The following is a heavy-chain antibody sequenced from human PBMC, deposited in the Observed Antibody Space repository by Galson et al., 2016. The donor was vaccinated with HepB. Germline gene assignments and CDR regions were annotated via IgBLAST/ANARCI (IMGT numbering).Heavy chain of an antibody. J-gene: IGHJ6*02. V-gene: IGHV3-21*01. CDR2: ISSSSSYI. CDR3: ARDGLRGRWRLGGMDV. D-gene: IGHD3/OR15-3a*01. Sequence: LEWVSSISSSSSYIYYADSVKGRFTISRDNAKNSLYLQMNSLRAEDTAVYYCARDGLRGRWRLGGMDVWGQGTTVTVSS.